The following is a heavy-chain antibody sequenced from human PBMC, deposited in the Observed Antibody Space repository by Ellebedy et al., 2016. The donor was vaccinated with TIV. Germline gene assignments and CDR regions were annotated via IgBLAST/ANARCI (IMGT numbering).Heavy chain of an antibody. CDR3: AKDTAGSNGRLGYCSGGNCYSDY. CDR1: GFSFSDFA. J-gene: IGHJ4*02. V-gene: IGHV3-23*01. D-gene: IGHD2-15*01. CDR2: ISKYGDAT. Sequence: GESLKISCAASGFSFSDFAMTWVRQAPGEGLEWVSAISKYGDATFFADSVKGRFTISRENSKSTVYLLLNSLRAEDTAIYYCAKDTAGSNGRLGYCSGGNCYSDYWGQGILVTVSS.